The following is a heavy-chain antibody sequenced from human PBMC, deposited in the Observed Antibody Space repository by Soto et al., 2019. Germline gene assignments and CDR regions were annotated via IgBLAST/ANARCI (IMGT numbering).Heavy chain of an antibody. D-gene: IGHD2-8*02. CDR3: AKARPGPFDY. CDR2: ISFTGTT. CDR1: GVTFSSYA. J-gene: IGHJ4*02. Sequence: PWGSLRLACAASGVTFSSYAMTWVRQAPGKGLEWVSVISFTGTTYYADSVKGRFTISRDNSKNTLYLQMSSLRAEDTAVYYCAKARPGPFDYWGQGTLVTVSS. V-gene: IGHV3-23*01.